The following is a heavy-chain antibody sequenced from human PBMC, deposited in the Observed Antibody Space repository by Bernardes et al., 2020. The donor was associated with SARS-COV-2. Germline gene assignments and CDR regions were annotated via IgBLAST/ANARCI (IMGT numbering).Heavy chain of an antibody. CDR2: ISGSGGST. Sequence: GGSLRLSCAASGFTFSSYAMSWVRQAPGKGLEWVSAISGSGGSTYYADSVKGRFTISRDNAKNTLYLQMNSLRAEDAAVYFCARGSGNYYHDYWGQGTVVTVSS. J-gene: IGHJ4*02. CDR3: ARGSGNYYHDY. D-gene: IGHD3-10*01. V-gene: IGHV3-23*01. CDR1: GFTFSSYA.